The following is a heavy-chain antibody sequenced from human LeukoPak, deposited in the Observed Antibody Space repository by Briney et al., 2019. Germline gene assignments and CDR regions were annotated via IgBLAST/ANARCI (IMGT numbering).Heavy chain of an antibody. Sequence: GESLRLSCAASGFNFNYDWMTWVRQAPGRGLEWVGRIKSKTDGGATGYAAPVKGRFTISRDDSEKKVYLQMNSLKTEDTAVYFCARDRFCSSTTCSGALDLWGPGTMVTVSS. CDR2: IKSKTDGGAT. CDR3: ARDRFCSSTTCSGALDL. D-gene: IGHD2-2*01. J-gene: IGHJ3*01. V-gene: IGHV3-15*01. CDR1: GFNFNYDW.